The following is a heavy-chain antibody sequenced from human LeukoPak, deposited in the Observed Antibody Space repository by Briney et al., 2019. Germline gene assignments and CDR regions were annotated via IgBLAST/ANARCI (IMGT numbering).Heavy chain of an antibody. CDR3: ARGYYGSGYFDY. V-gene: IGHV1-2*02. CDR2: INPNSGGT. D-gene: IGHD3-10*01. Sequence: ASVKVSCTASGYTFTGYYMHWVRQAPGQGLEWMGWINPNSGGTNYAQKFQGRVTMTRDTSISAAYMELSRLRSDDTAVYYCARGYYGSGYFDYWGQGTLVTVSS. CDR1: GYTFTGYY. J-gene: IGHJ4*02.